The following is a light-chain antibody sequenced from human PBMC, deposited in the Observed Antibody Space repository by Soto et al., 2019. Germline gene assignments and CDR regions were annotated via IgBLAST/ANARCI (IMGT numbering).Light chain of an antibody. CDR2: KAS. CDR3: QQYNSYSWA. CDR1: QSISTW. J-gene: IGKJ1*01. V-gene: IGKV1-5*03. Sequence: DIQMTQSPSTLSASVGDRVIITCRASQSISTWLAWYQQRAGKAPKLLIYKASNLESGVPSRFSGSGSGTDFTLTISSLQPDDFATYYCQQYNSYSWAFGQGTKVEIK.